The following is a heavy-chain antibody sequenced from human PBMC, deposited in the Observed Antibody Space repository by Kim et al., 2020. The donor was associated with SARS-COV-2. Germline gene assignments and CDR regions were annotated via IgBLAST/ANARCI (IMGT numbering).Heavy chain of an antibody. CDR3: ASHPYIAAAGTDWFDP. Sequence: SETLSLTCTVSGGSISSSSYYWGWIRQPPGKGLEWIGSIYYSGSTYYNPSLKSRVTITVDTSKNQFSLKLSSVTDADTAVYYCASHPYIAAAGTDWFDP. CDR1: GGSISSSSYY. CDR2: IYYSGST. D-gene: IGHD6-13*01. J-gene: IGHJ5*02. V-gene: IGHV4-39*01.